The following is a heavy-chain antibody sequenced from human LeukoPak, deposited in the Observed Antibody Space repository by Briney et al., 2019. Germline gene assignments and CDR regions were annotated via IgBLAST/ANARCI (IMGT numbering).Heavy chain of an antibody. CDR1: GDSISSYY. CDR2: IYYSGST. V-gene: IGHV4-59*01. CDR3: ARGRAWYMDY. J-gene: IGHJ4*02. D-gene: IGHD6-19*01. Sequence: PSETLSLTSTVSGDSISSYYWSWIRQPPRKGLEWIGYIYYSGSTNYNPSLKSRVTISVDTSKNQFSLKLSSVAAADTAVYYCARGRAWYMDYWGQGTLVTVSS.